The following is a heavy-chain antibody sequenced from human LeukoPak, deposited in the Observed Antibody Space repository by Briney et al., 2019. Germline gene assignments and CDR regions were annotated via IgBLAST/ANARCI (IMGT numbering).Heavy chain of an antibody. D-gene: IGHD3-22*01. Sequence: ETLSLTCAVYGGSFSGYYWSWVRQAPGKGLEWVSVIYSGVSTYYADSVRGRFTISRDNSKNTLYLQMNSLRAEDTAVYYCARASAKYYYDSSGYLFDYWGQGTLVTVSS. V-gene: IGHV3-53*01. CDR1: GGSFSGYY. CDR2: IYSGVST. CDR3: ARASAKYYYDSSGYLFDY. J-gene: IGHJ4*02.